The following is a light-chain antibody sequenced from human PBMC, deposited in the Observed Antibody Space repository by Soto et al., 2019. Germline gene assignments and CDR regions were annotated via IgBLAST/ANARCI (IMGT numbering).Light chain of an antibody. CDR1: QSISSW. V-gene: IGKV1-5*03. J-gene: IGKJ1*01. Sequence: DIQMTQSPSTLSASVGDRVTITCRASQSISSWLAWYQQKPGKAPKLLIYKASSLESGVPSKFSGSRSGTEFNLTISSLQPDDFATYYCQQYNSYSWTFGQGNKVEIK. CDR2: KAS. CDR3: QQYNSYSWT.